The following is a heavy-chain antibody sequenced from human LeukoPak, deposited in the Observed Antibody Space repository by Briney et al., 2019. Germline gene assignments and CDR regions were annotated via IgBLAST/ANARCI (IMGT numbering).Heavy chain of an antibody. D-gene: IGHD4-17*01. V-gene: IGHV3-30*02. J-gene: IGHJ6*03. Sequence: PGGSLRLSCAASGFTFSSYGMHWVRQAPGKGLEWVAFIRYGESNKYYADSVKGRFTISRDNAKNSLYLQMDGLRAEDTAVYYCARYDYGDYEDYFYYMDVWGKGTAVSVSS. CDR3: ARYDYGDYEDYFYYMDV. CDR2: IRYGESNK. CDR1: GFTFSSYG.